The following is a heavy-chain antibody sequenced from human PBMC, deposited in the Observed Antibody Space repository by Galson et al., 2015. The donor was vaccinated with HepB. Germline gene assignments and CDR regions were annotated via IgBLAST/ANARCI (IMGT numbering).Heavy chain of an antibody. CDR2: IWWDGTHD. V-gene: IGHV3-33*01. CDR3: AREGPQTGTSSFDI. Sequence: SLRLSCAASGFTFSDYGMHWVRQAPGKGLEWAASIWWDGTHDSYADSVKGRFTVSRDNSKNTVHLEMNGLRLEATAVYYCAREGPQTGTSSFDIWGQGTMVTVSS. J-gene: IGHJ3*02. CDR1: GFTFSDYG. D-gene: IGHD3-9*01.